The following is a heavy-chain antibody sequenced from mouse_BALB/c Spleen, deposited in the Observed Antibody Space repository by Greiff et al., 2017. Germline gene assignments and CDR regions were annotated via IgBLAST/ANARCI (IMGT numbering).Heavy chain of an antibody. V-gene: IGHV3-2*02. CDR3: ARRSRYGSSYCAMDY. J-gene: IGHJ4*01. D-gene: IGHD1-1*01. CDR1: GYSITSDYA. Sequence: VQLQQSGPGLVKPSQSLSLTCTVTGYSITSDYAWNWIRQFPGNKLEWMGYISYSGSTSYNPTLKSRISITRDTSKNPFFLQLNSVTTEDTATYNGARRSRYGSSYCAMDYWGQGTSVTVSA. CDR2: ISYSGST.